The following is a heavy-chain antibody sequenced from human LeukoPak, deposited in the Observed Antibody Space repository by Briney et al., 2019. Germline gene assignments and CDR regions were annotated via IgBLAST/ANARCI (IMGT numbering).Heavy chain of an antibody. Sequence: GGSLRLPCAASGFTFSSYSMNWVRQAPGKGLEWVSYISSSSSTIYYADSVKGRFTISRDNAKNSLYLQMNSLRAEDTAVYYCARGGLDYGFDYWGQGTLVTVSS. D-gene: IGHD4/OR15-4a*01. CDR1: GFTFSSYS. V-gene: IGHV3-48*04. CDR3: ARGGLDYGFDY. CDR2: ISSSSSTI. J-gene: IGHJ4*02.